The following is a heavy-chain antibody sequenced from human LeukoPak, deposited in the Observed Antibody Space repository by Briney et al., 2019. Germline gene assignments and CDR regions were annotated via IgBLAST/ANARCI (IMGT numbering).Heavy chain of an antibody. CDR1: GFTFSSYA. D-gene: IGHD3-3*01. CDR3: ARPDYYDFWSGYYNFDY. Sequence: GGSLRLSCAASGFTFSSYAISWVRQAPGKGLEWVSAISGSGGSTYYADSVKGRFTISRDNSKNTLYLQMNSLRAEDTAVYCCARPDYYDFWSGYYNFDYWGQGTLVTVSS. CDR2: ISGSGGST. V-gene: IGHV3-23*01. J-gene: IGHJ4*02.